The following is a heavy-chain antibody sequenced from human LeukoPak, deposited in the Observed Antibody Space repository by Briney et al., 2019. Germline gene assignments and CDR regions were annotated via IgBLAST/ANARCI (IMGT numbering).Heavy chain of an antibody. J-gene: IGHJ6*03. V-gene: IGHV3-23*01. CDR1: GFTFSSYD. Sequence: GGSLRLSCTASGFTFSSYDIICLRQAPGKGLEWVSDFSGSGCSTYYEDSVKGRFTISRDNSKNTLYLQMNSLRAEDTAVYYCAKGDRRGYYYYYYMDVWGKGTTVTVSS. CDR3: AKGDRRGYYYYYYMDV. D-gene: IGHD3-10*01. CDR2: FSGSGCST.